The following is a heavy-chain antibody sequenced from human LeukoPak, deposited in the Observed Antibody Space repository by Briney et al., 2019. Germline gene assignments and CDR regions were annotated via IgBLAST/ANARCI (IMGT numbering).Heavy chain of an antibody. CDR1: GGTFSSYA. D-gene: IGHD1-26*01. Sequence: SVKLSCKASGGTFSSYAISWVRQAPGQGLEWMGRIIPIFGTANYAQKFQGRVTITTDESTSTAYMELSSLRSEDTAVYYCARDLLSVGATPCYFDYWGQGTLVTVSS. J-gene: IGHJ4*02. CDR2: IIPIFGTA. CDR3: ARDLLSVGATPCYFDY. V-gene: IGHV1-69*05.